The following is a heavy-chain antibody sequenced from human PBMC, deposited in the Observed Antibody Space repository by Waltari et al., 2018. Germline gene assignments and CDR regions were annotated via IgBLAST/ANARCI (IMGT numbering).Heavy chain of an antibody. D-gene: IGHD3-10*01. Sequence: EAQLVESGGGLVQSGGSLSLSCVTSGFTFFVNKRNWVRQAPGRGLEGLSSIGSSDTTTSYSDSVKGRFTISRDNAKNSVFLQMDSLRAADTAVYFCARGGLNNYYNSFDNWGEGTLVTVSS. V-gene: IGHV3-48*03. CDR1: GFTFFVNK. CDR2: IGSSDTTT. CDR3: ARGGLNNYYNSFDN. J-gene: IGHJ4*02.